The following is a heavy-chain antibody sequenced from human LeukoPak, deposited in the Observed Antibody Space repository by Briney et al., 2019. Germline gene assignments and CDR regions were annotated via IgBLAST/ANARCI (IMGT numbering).Heavy chain of an antibody. CDR2: ISPGGGTT. J-gene: IGHJ6*03. Sequence: GGSLRLSCAVSGFAFGSEAMSWVRQSPARGLEWVASISPGGGTTYYADYVKGRFTISRDNSKNSLFVQMNSLRAEDTAVYFCAKDGEEDCSSTSCYPPHYMDVWGKGTTVTVSS. V-gene: IGHV3-23*01. D-gene: IGHD2-2*01. CDR3: AKDGEEDCSSTSCYPPHYMDV. CDR1: GFAFGSEA.